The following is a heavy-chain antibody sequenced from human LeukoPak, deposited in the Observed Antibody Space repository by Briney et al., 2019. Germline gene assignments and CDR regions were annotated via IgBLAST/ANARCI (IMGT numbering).Heavy chain of an antibody. J-gene: IGHJ4*02. V-gene: IGHV3-23*01. CDR3: AKDLRGYSGYDLKDY. D-gene: IGHD5-12*01. Sequence: GGSLRLSCAASGFTFSSYAMSWVRQAPGKGLEWVSAISGSGGSTYYADFVKGRFTISGDNSKNTLYLQMNSLRAEDTAVYYCAKDLRGYSGYDLKDYWGQGTLVTVSS. CDR1: GFTFSSYA. CDR2: ISGSGGST.